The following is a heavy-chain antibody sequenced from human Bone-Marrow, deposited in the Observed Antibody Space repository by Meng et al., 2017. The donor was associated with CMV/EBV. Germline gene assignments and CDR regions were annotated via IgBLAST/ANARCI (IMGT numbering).Heavy chain of an antibody. CDR3: LELDFDY. CDR1: GGSISSSFYY. CDR2: IYYSGST. J-gene: IGHJ4*02. Sequence: GSLRLSCTVSGGSISSSFYYWGWIRQPPGKGLEWIGSIYYSGSTYYNPSLKSRVTISVDTSKNQFSLKLSSVTAADTAVYYCLELDFDYWGQGTLVTGSS. V-gene: IGHV4-39*07. D-gene: IGHD1-7*01.